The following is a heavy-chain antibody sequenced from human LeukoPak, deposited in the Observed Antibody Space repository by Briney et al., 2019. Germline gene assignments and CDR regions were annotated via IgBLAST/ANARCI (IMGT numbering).Heavy chain of an antibody. D-gene: IGHD4-17*01. CDR3: ARNRNDYGDYVYDY. CDR1: GFTFSDYY. Sequence: GGSLRLSCAASGFTFSDYYMSWIRQAPGKGLEWVSYISSSGSTIYHADSVKGRFTISRDNAKNSLYLQMNSLRAEDTAVYYCARNRNDYGDYVYDYWGQGTLVTVSS. V-gene: IGHV3-11*04. CDR2: ISSSGSTI. J-gene: IGHJ4*02.